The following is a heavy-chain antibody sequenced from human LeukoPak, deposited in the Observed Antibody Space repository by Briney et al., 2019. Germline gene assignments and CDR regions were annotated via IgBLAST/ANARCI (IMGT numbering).Heavy chain of an antibody. D-gene: IGHD3-22*01. J-gene: IGHJ4*02. Sequence: PGGSLRLSCAASGFTFSSYAMSWVRQAPGKGLEWVSASSASGDNTYYADSVKGPSTISRDNSKNTLYLQMNSLRAEDTAVYYCAKSLYDGSGYYPIFDYWGQGTLVTVSS. CDR1: GFTFSSYA. V-gene: IGHV3-23*01. CDR2: SSASGDNT. CDR3: AKSLYDGSGYYPIFDY.